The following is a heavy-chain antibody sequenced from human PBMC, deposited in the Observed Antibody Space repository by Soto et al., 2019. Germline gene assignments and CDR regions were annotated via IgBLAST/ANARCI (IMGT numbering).Heavy chain of an antibody. CDR2: IYYSGST. Sequence: SETLSLTCTVSDGSVSSGGYYWSWVRQPPGKGLEWIGYIYYSGSTNYNPSLKSRVNISVDTSKNQFSLKLSSVTAADTAVYYCASTEDFFDYWGQGTLVTVSS. CDR3: ASTEDFFDY. CDR1: DGSVSSGGYY. J-gene: IGHJ4*02. V-gene: IGHV4-61*08.